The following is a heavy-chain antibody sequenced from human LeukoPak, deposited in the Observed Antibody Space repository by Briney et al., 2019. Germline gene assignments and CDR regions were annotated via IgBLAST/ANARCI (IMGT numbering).Heavy chain of an antibody. CDR3: ARCGVLRYFDWLLTNLYFDY. CDR1: GGSISSYY. D-gene: IGHD3-9*01. CDR2: IYTSGST. J-gene: IGHJ4*02. Sequence: SETLSLTCTVSGGSISSYYWSWIRQPAGKGLEWIGRIYTSGSTNYNPSLKSRVTISVDTSKNQFSLKLSSVTAADTAVYYCARCGVLRYFDWLLTNLYFDYWGQGTLVTVSS. V-gene: IGHV4-4*07.